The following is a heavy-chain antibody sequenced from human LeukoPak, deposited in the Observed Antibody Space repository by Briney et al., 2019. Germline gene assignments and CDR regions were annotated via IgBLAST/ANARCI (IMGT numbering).Heavy chain of an antibody. J-gene: IGHJ3*02. CDR1: GFPFSSYG. CDR2: IRYDGSNK. V-gene: IGHV3-30*02. Sequence: GSLRLSCAASGFPFSSYGMHWVRQAPGKGLEWVAFIRYDGSNKYYADSVKGRFTISRDNSKNTLYLQMNSLRAEDTAVYYCAKGYCSSTSCLDAFDIWGQGTMVTVSS. D-gene: IGHD2-2*01. CDR3: AKGYCSSTSCLDAFDI.